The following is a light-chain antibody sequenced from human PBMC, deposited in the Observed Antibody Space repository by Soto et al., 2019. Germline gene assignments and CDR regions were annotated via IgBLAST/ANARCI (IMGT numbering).Light chain of an antibody. V-gene: IGLV2-14*01. CDR3: SSYTTVGTWV. CDR1: SFDVGNRNY. Sequence: QSALTQPASVSGSPGQSITISCTGTSFDVGNRNYVSWYQQHPGKGPKLIIYEINNRPSEISDRFSGSKSGNTASLTISGLQADDEADYYCSSYTTVGTWVFGGGTKLTVL. J-gene: IGLJ3*02. CDR2: EIN.